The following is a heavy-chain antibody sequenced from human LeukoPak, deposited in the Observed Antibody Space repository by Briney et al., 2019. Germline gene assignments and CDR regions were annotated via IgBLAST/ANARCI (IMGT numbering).Heavy chain of an antibody. Sequence: PSETLSLTCTVSGGSISSYYWSWIRQPPGKGLEWIGYIYYSGSTNYNPSLKSRVTISVDTSKNQFSLKLSSVTAADTAVYYCARGYSSGWVGYFDYWGQGTLVTVSS. V-gene: IGHV4-59*01. D-gene: IGHD6-19*01. CDR1: GGSISSYY. J-gene: IGHJ4*02. CDR3: ARGYSSGWVGYFDY. CDR2: IYYSGST.